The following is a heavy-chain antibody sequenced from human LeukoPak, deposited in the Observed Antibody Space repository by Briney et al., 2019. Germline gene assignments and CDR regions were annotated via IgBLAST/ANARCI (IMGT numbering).Heavy chain of an antibody. CDR1: GFTFSSSA. V-gene: IGHV3-7*03. CDR3: ARGGGLDV. D-gene: IGHD3-16*01. J-gene: IGHJ6*02. CDR2: INHNGNVN. Sequence: GGSLRLSCAASGFTFSSSAMNWARQAPGKGLEWVASINHNGNVNYYVDSVKGRFTISRDNAKNSLYLQMSNLRAEDTAVYFCARGGGLDVWGQGATVTVSS.